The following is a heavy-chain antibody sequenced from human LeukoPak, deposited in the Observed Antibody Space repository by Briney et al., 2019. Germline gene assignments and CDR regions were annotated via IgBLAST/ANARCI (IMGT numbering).Heavy chain of an antibody. J-gene: IGHJ4*02. CDR3: ARDSLGIAVAGAGFDY. CDR1: GFTFSSYA. D-gene: IGHD6-19*01. CDR2: ISGSGGST. Sequence: GGFLRLSCAASGFTFSSYAMSWVRAAPGRGLEWVSAISGSGGSTYYADSVKGRFTISRDNSKNTLYLQMNSLRAEDTAVYYCARDSLGIAVAGAGFDYWGQGTLVTVSS. V-gene: IGHV3-23*01.